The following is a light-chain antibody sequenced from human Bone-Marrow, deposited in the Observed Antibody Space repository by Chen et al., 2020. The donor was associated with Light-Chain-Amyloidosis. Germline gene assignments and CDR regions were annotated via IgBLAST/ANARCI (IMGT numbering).Light chain of an antibody. Sequence: VMTQSPVALSVSPGDTATRSCRASQSIRGNLAWYQQRPGQAPRLLIYGASARATGIPARFSGSGFGTDFTLTISTIQSEDCAVYYCQQYNNWPLTFGQGTRVDIK. CDR1: QSIRGN. V-gene: IGKV3-15*01. J-gene: IGKJ1*01. CDR2: GAS. CDR3: QQYNNWPLT.